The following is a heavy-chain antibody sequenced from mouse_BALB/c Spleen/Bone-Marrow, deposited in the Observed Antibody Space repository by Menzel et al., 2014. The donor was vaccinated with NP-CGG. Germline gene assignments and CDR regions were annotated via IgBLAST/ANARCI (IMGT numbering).Heavy chain of an antibody. V-gene: IGHV3-2*02. CDR1: GYSITSDYA. CDR2: ISYSGGT. J-gene: IGHJ2*01. Sequence: DVQLQESGPGLVKPSQSLSLTCTVTGYSITSDYAWNWIRQFPGNKLEWMGSISYSGGTDYNPTLKSRFSITRDTSKNQFFLQLNSVTAEDTATYYCARKFYYFGYWGHGTTLTVSS. CDR3: ARKFYYFGY.